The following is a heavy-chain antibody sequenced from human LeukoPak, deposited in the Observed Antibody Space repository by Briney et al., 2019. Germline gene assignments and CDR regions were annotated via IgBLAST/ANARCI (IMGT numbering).Heavy chain of an antibody. Sequence: GGSLRLSCGASGFTFSSYAMSWVRQAPGKGLEWLSSISLSGSTITYAASVKGRVTVSRDNAKTSLFLQMNSLRADDTAVYYCAREASCSITTCYFDYWGQGTLVTVSS. CDR1: GFTFSSYA. V-gene: IGHV3-48*04. J-gene: IGHJ4*02. D-gene: IGHD2-2*01. CDR3: AREASCSITTCYFDY. CDR2: ISLSGSTI.